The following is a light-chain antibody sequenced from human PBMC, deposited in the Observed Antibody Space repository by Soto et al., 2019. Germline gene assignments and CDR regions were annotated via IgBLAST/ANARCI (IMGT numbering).Light chain of an antibody. CDR1: QNIRTY. Sequence: DIQMTQSPPFLSASVGDIVTITCRASQNIRTYLTWYQQKPGKAPKVLIYESSLLQSGVPSRFSGSGSGTDFTLTISSLQPEDFATYYCQHFKSFPITFGQGTRLEIK. V-gene: IGKV1-9*01. J-gene: IGKJ5*01. CDR2: ESS. CDR3: QHFKSFPIT.